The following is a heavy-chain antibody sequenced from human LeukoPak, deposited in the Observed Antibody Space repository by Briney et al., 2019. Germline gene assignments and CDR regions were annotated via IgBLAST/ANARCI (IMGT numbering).Heavy chain of an antibody. CDR2: VNSDGSIT. CDR1: GFSFSNYW. Sequence: GGSLRLSCAASGFSFSNYWMHWVRQAPGKGLVWVSRVNSDGSITTYADSVKGRFTISRANAKNTLYLQMNSLRAEDTDVYYCARPGDGFDYWGQGTLVTVSS. V-gene: IGHV3-74*01. D-gene: IGHD3-10*01. J-gene: IGHJ4*02. CDR3: ARPGDGFDY.